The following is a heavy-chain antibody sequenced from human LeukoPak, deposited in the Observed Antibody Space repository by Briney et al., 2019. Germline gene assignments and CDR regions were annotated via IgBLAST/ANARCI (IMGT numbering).Heavy chain of an antibody. CDR3: AKESEARGVMAY. Sequence: GGSLRLSCTASGFTFTTYAMSWVRQAPGKGLEWVSTISGNGGRTYYEDSVKGRFTISRDNSKNTLYLQMNSLRAEDTAVYYCAKESEARGVMAYWGQGTLVTVSS. J-gene: IGHJ4*02. V-gene: IGHV3-23*01. CDR2: ISGNGGRT. CDR1: GFTFTTYA. D-gene: IGHD3-10*01.